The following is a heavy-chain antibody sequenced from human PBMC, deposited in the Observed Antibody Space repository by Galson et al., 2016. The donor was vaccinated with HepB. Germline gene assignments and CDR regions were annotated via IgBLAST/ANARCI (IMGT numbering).Heavy chain of an antibody. CDR1: GFTFSAYS. J-gene: IGHJ4*02. CDR2: ISSTSNYI. D-gene: IGHD2-2*03. Sequence: SLRLSCAASGFTFSAYSMNWVRQAPGKGLEWISSISSTSNYIFSGDSVQGRFTISRDNAKNSLYLRMNSLRADDTAIYYCVRGDGYGDYWGQGSLVTVSS. CDR3: VRGDGYGDY. V-gene: IGHV3-21*01.